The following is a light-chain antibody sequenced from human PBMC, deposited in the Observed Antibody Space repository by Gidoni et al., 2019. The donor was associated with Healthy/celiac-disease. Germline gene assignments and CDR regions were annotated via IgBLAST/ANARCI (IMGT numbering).Light chain of an antibody. V-gene: IGLV1-51*01. CDR3: GTWDSSLSAGGV. Sequence: AQTVTISCSGSSSNIGNNYVSWYQQLPGTAPKLLIYDNNKRPSGIPDRFSGSKSGTSATLGITGLQTGDEADYYCGTWDSSLSAGGVFGGGTKLTVL. CDR1: SSNIGNNY. CDR2: DNN. J-gene: IGLJ2*01.